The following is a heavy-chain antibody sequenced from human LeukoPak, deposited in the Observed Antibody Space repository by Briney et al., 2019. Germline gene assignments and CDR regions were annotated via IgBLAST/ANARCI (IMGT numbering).Heavy chain of an antibody. D-gene: IGHD5-24*01. Sequence: PSETLSLTCTVSGGSISSYYWSWIRQPPGKGLEWIGYIYYSGSTNYNPSLKSRVTISVDTSKNQFSLKLSSVTAADTAVYYCARGAAEMATIHAFDIWGQGTMVTVSS. CDR3: ARGAAEMATIHAFDI. V-gene: IGHV4-59*01. CDR2: IYYSGST. J-gene: IGHJ3*02. CDR1: GGSISSYY.